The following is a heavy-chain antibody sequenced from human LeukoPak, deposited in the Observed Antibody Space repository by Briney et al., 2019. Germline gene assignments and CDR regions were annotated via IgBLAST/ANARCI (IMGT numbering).Heavy chain of an antibody. CDR2: INAGNGNT. V-gene: IGHV1-3*03. CDR3: ARRGIGSGWIAFDY. Sequence: GASVKVSCKASGYTFTSYAMHWVRQAPGQRLEWMGWINAGNGNTKYSQEFQGRVTISRDTSASTAYMELSSLRSEDMAVYYCARRGIGSGWIAFDYWGQGTLVTVSS. CDR1: GYTFTSYA. D-gene: IGHD6-19*01. J-gene: IGHJ4*02.